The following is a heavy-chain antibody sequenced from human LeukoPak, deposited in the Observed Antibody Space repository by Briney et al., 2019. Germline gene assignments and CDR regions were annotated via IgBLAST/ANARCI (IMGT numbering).Heavy chain of an antibody. J-gene: IGHJ6*02. V-gene: IGHV1-69*13. CDR2: IIPIFGTA. CDR1: GGTFSSYA. D-gene: IGHD2-15*01. Sequence: SVKVSCKASGGTFSSYAISWVRQAPGQGLEWMGGIIPIFGTANYAQKFQGRVTITADESTSTAYMELSSLRSEDTAVYYCARDLVCSGGSCYSVYYGMDVWGQGTTVTVSS. CDR3: ARDLVCSGGSCYSVYYGMDV.